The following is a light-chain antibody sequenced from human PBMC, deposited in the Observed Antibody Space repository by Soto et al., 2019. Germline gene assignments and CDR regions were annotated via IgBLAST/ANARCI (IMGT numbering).Light chain of an antibody. J-gene: IGKJ2*01. CDR1: RGISNY. CDR3: QKYNSAPHT. CDR2: AAS. Sequence: IKMTQSPSSLSAPVGARVTITCRASRGISNYLAWYQQKPGKVLKLLIYAASTLQSGVPSRFSGSGSGTDFTLTISSLQPEDVATYYCQKYNSAPHTFGQGTKLEIK. V-gene: IGKV1-27*01.